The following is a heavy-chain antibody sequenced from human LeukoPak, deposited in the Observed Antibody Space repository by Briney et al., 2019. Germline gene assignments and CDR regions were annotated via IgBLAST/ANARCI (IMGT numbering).Heavy chain of an antibody. J-gene: IGHJ6*04. CDR1: GFTFSSNS. D-gene: IGHD3-10*02. Sequence: PGGSLRLSCAASGFTFSSNSMNWVRQAPGKGLEWVSSISSGSSYIYYADSVKGRFTISRDNAKNSLYLQMNSLRAEDTAVYYCAELGITMIGGVWGKGTTVTISS. V-gene: IGHV3-21*01. CDR2: ISSGSSYI. CDR3: AELGITMIGGV.